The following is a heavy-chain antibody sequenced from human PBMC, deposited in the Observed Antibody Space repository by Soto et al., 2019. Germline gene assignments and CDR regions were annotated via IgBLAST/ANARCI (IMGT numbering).Heavy chain of an antibody. D-gene: IGHD3-10*01. J-gene: IGHJ4*02. V-gene: IGHV1-69*02. Sequence: QVQLVQSGADVQRPGSSVRVSCKASGDTFNFYTINWVRQAPGQGLQWMGRINPILSMSNYAPRFQGRVTMTADKSTSTAYMELSSVRSEDTAMYYCATSYGSGYRAFDSWGQGALVTVSS. CDR2: INPILSMS. CDR3: ATSYGSGYRAFDS. CDR1: GDTFNFYT.